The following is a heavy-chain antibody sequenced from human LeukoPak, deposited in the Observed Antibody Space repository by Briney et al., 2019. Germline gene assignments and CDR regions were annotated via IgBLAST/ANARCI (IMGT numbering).Heavy chain of an antibody. J-gene: IGHJ4*02. D-gene: IGHD2-2*01. V-gene: IGHV4-4*07. Sequence: NPSETLSLTCTVSGGSISGYFWTWIRQPAGKGLEWIGRIYTSGSTNYNPSLKSRVTMSLDTSKNQFSLKLSSVTAADTAVYYCARDTHCSSTTCYVGGFDYWGQGTLVTVSS. CDR3: ARDTHCSSTTCYVGGFDY. CDR2: IYTSGST. CDR1: GGSISGYF.